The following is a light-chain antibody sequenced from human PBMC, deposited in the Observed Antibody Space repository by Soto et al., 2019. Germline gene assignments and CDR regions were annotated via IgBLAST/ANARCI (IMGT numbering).Light chain of an antibody. CDR3: QAWDSSTGRFL. CDR1: KLGDKY. J-gene: IGLJ1*01. Sequence: SYELTQPPSVSVSPGQTASITCSGDKLGDKYTCWYQQNPGQSPVLVIYQDSKRPSGIPERFSGSNTGNTATLTISGTQAMDEADYYGQAWDSSTGRFLFGTGTKLTVL. V-gene: IGLV3-1*01. CDR2: QDS.